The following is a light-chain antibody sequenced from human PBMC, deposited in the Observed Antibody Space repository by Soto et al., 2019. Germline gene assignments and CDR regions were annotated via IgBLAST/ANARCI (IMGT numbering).Light chain of an antibody. Sequence: QSALTQPPSASGSPGQSVTISCTGTSGDVGSYNYVSWYQQHPGKAPKLMIYEVTKRPSGVPDRFSGSKSGDTASLTVSGLQAEDEADYYCSSYAGSNNVVFGGGTQLTVL. CDR2: EVT. V-gene: IGLV2-8*01. J-gene: IGLJ2*01. CDR1: SGDVGSYNY. CDR3: SSYAGSNNVV.